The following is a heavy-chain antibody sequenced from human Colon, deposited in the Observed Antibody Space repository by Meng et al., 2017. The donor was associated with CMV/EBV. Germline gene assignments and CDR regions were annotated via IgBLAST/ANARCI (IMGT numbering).Heavy chain of an antibody. CDR1: GVAFKSYS. D-gene: IGHD6-6*01. V-gene: IGHV1-69*04. CDR2: ISPALGIA. Sequence: GVAFKSYSISWVRQAPGQGLEWMGRISPALGIASYAQKFPDRVTITADISTSTAYMELTTLRSDDTAVFYCARDMLWGSSSTYFDSWGQGTLVTVSS. CDR3: ARDMLWGSSSTYFDS. J-gene: IGHJ4*02.